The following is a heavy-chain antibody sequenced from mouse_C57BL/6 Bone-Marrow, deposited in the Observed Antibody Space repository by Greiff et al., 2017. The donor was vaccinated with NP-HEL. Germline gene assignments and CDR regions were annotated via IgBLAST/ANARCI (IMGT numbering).Heavy chain of an antibody. CDR2: IDPSDSYT. CDR3: AREGNYGYWYFDV. CDR1: GYTFTSYW. J-gene: IGHJ1*03. D-gene: IGHD2-1*01. V-gene: IGHV1-69*01. Sequence: QVQLQQPGAELVMPGASVKLSCKASGYTFTSYWMHRVKQRPGQGLEWIGEIDPSDSYTNYNQKFKGKSTLTVDKSSSTAYMQLSSLTSEDSAVYYCAREGNYGYWYFDVWGTGTTVTVSS.